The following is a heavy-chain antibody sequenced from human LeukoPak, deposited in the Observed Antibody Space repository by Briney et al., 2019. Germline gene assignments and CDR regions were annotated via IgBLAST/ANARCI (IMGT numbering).Heavy chain of an antibody. CDR1: GYTFTSYD. V-gene: IGHV1-8*01. Sequence: AASVKVSCKASGYTFTSYDVNWVRQATGQGLEWMGWMNPNSGNTGLAQKFQGRVTLTRDTSLSTAYMELSNLGSDDTAVYYCARDEVVAAPNYFGMVVWGQGTTVSVSS. CDR3: ARDEVVAAPNYFGMVV. CDR2: MNPNSGNT. J-gene: IGHJ6*02. D-gene: IGHD2-15*01.